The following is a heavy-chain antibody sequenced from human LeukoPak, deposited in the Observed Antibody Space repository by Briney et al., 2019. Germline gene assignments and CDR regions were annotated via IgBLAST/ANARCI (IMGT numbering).Heavy chain of an antibody. J-gene: IGHJ6*03. CDR1: GGSISRYY. CDR2: IYNSGST. V-gene: IGHV4-4*07. CDR3: ARDGQQLDPGSGFYYYMGV. Sequence: PSETLSLTCTVSGGSISRYYWRWIRQLAGKGLEWIGRIYNSGSTNYNPSLKSRVTMLVDTSKNQFSLKLSSVTAADTAVYYCARDGQQLDPGSGFYYYMGVWGKGTTVTVSS. D-gene: IGHD6-13*01.